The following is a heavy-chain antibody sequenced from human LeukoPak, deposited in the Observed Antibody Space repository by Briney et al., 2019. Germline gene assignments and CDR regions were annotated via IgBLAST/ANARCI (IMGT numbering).Heavy chain of an antibody. CDR3: AKDSGFSVSYFSN. D-gene: IGHD1-26*01. Sequence: GGSLRLSCTASGFTFSDYAMGWVRQAPREGLEWDSDISCFSGITYYADAVKGRFTISRDNSNSTSYLQMNSLRAEDTATYYCAKDSGFSVSYFSNWGQGILVTVSS. V-gene: IGHV3-23*01. CDR1: GFTFSDYA. CDR2: ISCFSGIT. J-gene: IGHJ4*02.